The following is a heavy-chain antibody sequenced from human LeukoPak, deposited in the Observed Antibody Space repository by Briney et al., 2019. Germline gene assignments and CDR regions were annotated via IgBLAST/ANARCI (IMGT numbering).Heavy chain of an antibody. CDR1: GFAFSSYW. V-gene: IGHV3-7*01. CDR3: ASRHYDFWSGYLDDAFDI. CDR2: IKQDGSEK. D-gene: IGHD3-3*01. Sequence: GGSLRLSCAASGFAFSSYWMSWVRQAPGKGLEWVANIKQDGSEKYYVDSVKGRFTISRDNAKNSLYLQLNSLRAEDTAVYYCASRHYDFWSGYLDDAFDIWGQGTMVTVSS. J-gene: IGHJ3*02.